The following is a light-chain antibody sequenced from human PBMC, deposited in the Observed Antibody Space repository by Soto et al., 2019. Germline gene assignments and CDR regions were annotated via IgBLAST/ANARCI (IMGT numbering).Light chain of an antibody. CDR3: SSYTSSSTPWV. CDR2: EVS. CDR1: SSDVGGYNY. Sequence: QSALTQPASVSGSPGQSITISCTGTSSDVGGYNYVSWYQQHPGKAPKLMIYEVSNRPSGVSNRFSGSKSGNTASLTISGLQAEDEADYYCSSYTSSSTPWVFGGGTNLNVL. J-gene: IGLJ3*02. V-gene: IGLV2-14*01.